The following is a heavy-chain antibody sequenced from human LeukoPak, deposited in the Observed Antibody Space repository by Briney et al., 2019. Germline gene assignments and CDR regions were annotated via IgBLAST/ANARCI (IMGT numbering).Heavy chain of an antibody. CDR3: AXXRKYXYDSSGYYNYYFDY. Sequence: SETLSLTCTVSGGSISSGSYYWSWIRQPAGKGLEWIGRIYTSGSTNYNPSLKSRVTISVDTSKNQFSLKLSSVTAADTAVYYXAXXRKYXYDSSGYYNYYFDYWGQGTLVTVSS. V-gene: IGHV4-61*02. CDR1: GGSISSGSYY. J-gene: IGHJ4*02. CDR2: IYTSGST. D-gene: IGHD3-22*01.